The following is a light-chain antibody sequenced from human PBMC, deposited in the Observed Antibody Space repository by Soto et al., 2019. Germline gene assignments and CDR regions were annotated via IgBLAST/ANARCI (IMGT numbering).Light chain of an antibody. Sequence: EVVMTQSPATLSVSPGERVTLSCRASESVNRYLAWYHQKPGQGPSLLIYDASTRATGVPDRFTGSGSGTEFTLTISSLQSEDFGVYHCQHYSNLPPTFGHGTKVEIK. CDR3: QHYSNLPPT. CDR2: DAS. CDR1: ESVNRY. V-gene: IGKV3-15*01. J-gene: IGKJ3*01.